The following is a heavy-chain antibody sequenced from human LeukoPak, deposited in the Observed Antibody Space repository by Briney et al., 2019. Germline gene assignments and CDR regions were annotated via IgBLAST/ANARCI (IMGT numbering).Heavy chain of an antibody. CDR1: GFTFSTYA. CDR2: ISGSGGST. Sequence: GGSLRLSCTVSGFTFSTYAMSWVRQAPGKGLAWVSTISGSGGSTYYTDSVTGRFTISRDNSKNTLYLQMNSLRVEDTAVYYCAKGRSAGTSALSYWGQGTLVTVSP. J-gene: IGHJ4*02. V-gene: IGHV3-23*01. D-gene: IGHD1-7*01. CDR3: AKGRSAGTSALSY.